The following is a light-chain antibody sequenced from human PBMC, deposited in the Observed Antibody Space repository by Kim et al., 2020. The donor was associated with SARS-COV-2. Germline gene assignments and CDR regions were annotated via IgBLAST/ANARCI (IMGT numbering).Light chain of an antibody. Sequence: GQSITTSCTGTTSDVGGYNYVSWFQLFPGKAPRLLIYDVTKRPSGVPDRFSGSKSGNTASLTISGLQADDEAEYVCCSYTSSSSRVFGEGTQLTVL. CDR3: CSYTSSSSRV. CDR2: DVT. CDR1: TSDVGGYNY. J-gene: IGLJ2*01. V-gene: IGLV2-11*03.